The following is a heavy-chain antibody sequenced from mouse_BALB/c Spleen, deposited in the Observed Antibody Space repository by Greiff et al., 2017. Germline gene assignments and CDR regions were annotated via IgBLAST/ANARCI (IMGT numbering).Heavy chain of an antibody. CDR2: IEPANGNT. Sequence: EVQLQQSGAELVKPGASVKLSCTASGFNIKDTYMHWVKQRPEQGLEWIGRIEPANGNTKYDPKFQGKATITAYTSSNTAYLQLSSLTSEDSAVYYCASTATWTYWGQGTLVTVSA. J-gene: IGHJ3*01. CDR3: ASTATWTY. D-gene: IGHD1-2*01. V-gene: IGHV14-3*02. CDR1: GFNIKDTY.